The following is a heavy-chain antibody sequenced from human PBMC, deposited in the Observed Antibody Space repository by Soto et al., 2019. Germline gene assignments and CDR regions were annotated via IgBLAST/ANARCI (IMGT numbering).Heavy chain of an antibody. CDR3: ASVPFCGGDCYSIDY. J-gene: IGHJ4*02. CDR2: IYYSGST. Sequence: QVQLQESGPGLVKPSQTLSLTCTVSGGSISSGGYYWSWIRQHPGKGLEWIGYIYYSGSTYYNPSLQSRVTISVDKTKHQFSLNLNSVTAADTAVYYWASVPFCGGDCYSIDYWGQGTLVTVSS. V-gene: IGHV4-31*03. CDR1: GGSISSGGYY. D-gene: IGHD2-21*02.